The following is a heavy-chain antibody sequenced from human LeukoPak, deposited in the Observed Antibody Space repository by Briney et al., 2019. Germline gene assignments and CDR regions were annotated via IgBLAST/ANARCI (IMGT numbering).Heavy chain of an antibody. V-gene: IGHV4-34*01. CDR3: ARSGFRHSRVDY. CDR2: INHSGST. J-gene: IGHJ4*02. D-gene: IGHD6-13*01. CDR1: GGSFSGYY. Sequence: SETLSLTCAVYGGSFSGYYRSWIRQPPGKGLEWIGEINHSGSTNYNPSLKSRVTISVDTSKNQFSLKLSSVTAADTAVYYCARSGFRHSRVDYWGQGTLVTVSS.